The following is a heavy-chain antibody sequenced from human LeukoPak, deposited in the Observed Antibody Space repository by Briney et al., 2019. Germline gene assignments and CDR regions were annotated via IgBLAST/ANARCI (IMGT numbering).Heavy chain of an antibody. V-gene: IGHV3-7*03. Sequence: GGSLRLSCAASGNYLMIWVRQAPGKGLEWVANIKHDGSEKYYVDSVKGRFSISRDNANNSLYLQMNSLRAEDTAVYYCARAFTTWGQGTLVTVSS. CDR3: ARAFTT. D-gene: IGHD2/OR15-2a*01. CDR2: IKHDGSEK. J-gene: IGHJ4*02. CDR1: GNYL.